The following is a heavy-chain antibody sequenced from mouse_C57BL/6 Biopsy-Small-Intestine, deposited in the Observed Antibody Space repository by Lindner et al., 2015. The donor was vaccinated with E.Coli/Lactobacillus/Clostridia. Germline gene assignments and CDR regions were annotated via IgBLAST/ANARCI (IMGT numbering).Heavy chain of an antibody. D-gene: IGHD1-2*01. Sequence: SVKVSCKASGGTFSSYTVTWVRQAPGQGLEWVGRIIPLLGTVKYAQKFEGRVTLSADKSTTTAYMELSSLTSDDTAIYYCARGITPLYRYYFGLDAWGQGTTITVSS. V-gene: IGHV1-72*01. CDR3: ARGITPLYRYYFGLDA. J-gene: IGHJ1*02. CDR2: IIPLLGTV. CDR1: GGTFSSYT.